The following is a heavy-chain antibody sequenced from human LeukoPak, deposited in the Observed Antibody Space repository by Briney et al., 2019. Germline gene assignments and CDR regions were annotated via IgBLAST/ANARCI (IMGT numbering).Heavy chain of an antibody. D-gene: IGHD5-12*01. CDR2: INPSGGST. Sequence: ASVKVSCKASGYTLTIYYIHWVRQAPGQGLEWMGIINPSGGSTSYAQKFQGRVTMTRDTSTSTVYMELSSLRSEDTAMYYCTRDSYRGYDRSLGYWGQGTLVTVSS. CDR3: TRDSYRGYDRSLGY. V-gene: IGHV1-46*03. J-gene: IGHJ4*02. CDR1: GYTLTIYY.